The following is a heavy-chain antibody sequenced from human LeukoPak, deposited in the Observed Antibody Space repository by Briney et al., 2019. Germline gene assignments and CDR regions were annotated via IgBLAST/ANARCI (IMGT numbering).Heavy chain of an antibody. V-gene: IGHV4-34*01. CDR3: ARLSSGSGWYYFDY. Sequence: NTSETLSLTCAVYGGSFSGYYWSWIRQPPGKGLEWIGEINHSGSTNYNPSLKSRVTISVDTSKNQFSLKLSSVTAADTAVYYCARLSSGSGWYYFDYWGQGTLVTVSS. CDR2: INHSGST. CDR1: GGSFSGYY. J-gene: IGHJ4*02. D-gene: IGHD6-19*01.